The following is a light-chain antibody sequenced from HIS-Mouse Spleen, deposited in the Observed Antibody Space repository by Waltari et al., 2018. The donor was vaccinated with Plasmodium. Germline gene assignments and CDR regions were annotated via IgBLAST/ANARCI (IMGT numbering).Light chain of an antibody. CDR3: YSTDSSGNHRV. CDR2: EDS. Sequence: SYELTQPPSVSVSPGQTARITCSGDALPKKYAYWYQPKSGQAPVLVIYEDSKRPSGLPERVPGSSSGTMATLTISGAQVEDEADDYCYSTDSSGNHRVFGGGTKLTVL. V-gene: IGLV3-10*01. J-gene: IGLJ3*02. CDR1: ALPKKY.